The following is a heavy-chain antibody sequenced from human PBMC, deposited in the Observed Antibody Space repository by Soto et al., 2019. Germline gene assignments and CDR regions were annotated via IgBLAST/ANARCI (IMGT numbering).Heavy chain of an antibody. Sequence: GGSLRLSCAASGFTFSSYWMHWVRQAPGKGLVWVSRINSDGSSTSYADSVKGRFTISRDKAKNTLYLQMNSLRAEDTAVYYCARVPLSGWPHLFDYWGQGTLVTVSS. CDR3: ARVPLSGWPHLFDY. CDR2: INSDGSST. J-gene: IGHJ4*02. CDR1: GFTFSSYW. D-gene: IGHD6-19*01. V-gene: IGHV3-74*01.